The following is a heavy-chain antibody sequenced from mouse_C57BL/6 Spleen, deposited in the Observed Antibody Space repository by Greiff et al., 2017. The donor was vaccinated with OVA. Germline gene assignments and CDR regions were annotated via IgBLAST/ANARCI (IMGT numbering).Heavy chain of an antibody. D-gene: IGHD2-2*01. V-gene: IGHV1-61*01. J-gene: IGHJ2*01. CDR2: IYPSDSET. Sequence: VQLQQPGAELVRPGSSVKLSCKASGYTFTSYWMDWVKQRPGQGLEWIGNIYPSDSETHYNQKFKDKATLTVDKSSSTAYMQLSSLTSEDSAVYYGARGVVTTPYYFDYWGQGTTLTVSS. CDR3: ARGVVTTPYYFDY. CDR1: GYTFTSYW.